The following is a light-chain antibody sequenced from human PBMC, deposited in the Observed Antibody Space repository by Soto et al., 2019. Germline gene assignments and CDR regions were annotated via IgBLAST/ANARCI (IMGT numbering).Light chain of an antibody. CDR3: QQYNNWPLT. Sequence: ILLTQSPATLSLSPGESATLSCRASQSVTNNLAWYQHKPGQAPRLLIYGASTRATGIPARFSGSGSGTEFTLTFSSLQSEDFAVYYCQQYNNWPLTFGQGTKVDIK. J-gene: IGKJ1*01. CDR1: QSVTNN. CDR2: GAS. V-gene: IGKV3-15*01.